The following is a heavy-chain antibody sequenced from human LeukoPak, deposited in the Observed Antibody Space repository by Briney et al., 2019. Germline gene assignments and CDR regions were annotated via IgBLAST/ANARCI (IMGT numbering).Heavy chain of an antibody. J-gene: IGHJ4*02. CDR3: ARDGGGSYTGDY. Sequence: SVKVPCKASGGTFSSYAISWVRQAPGQGLEWMGRIIPILGIANYAQKFQGRVTITADKSTSTAYMELSSLRSEDTAVYYCARDGGGSYTGDYWGQGTLVTVSS. V-gene: IGHV1-69*04. CDR2: IIPILGIA. CDR1: GGTFSSYA. D-gene: IGHD1-26*01.